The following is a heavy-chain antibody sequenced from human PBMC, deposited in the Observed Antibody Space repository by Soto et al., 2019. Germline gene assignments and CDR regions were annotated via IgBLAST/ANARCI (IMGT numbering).Heavy chain of an antibody. V-gene: IGHV3-30*18. J-gene: IGHJ4*02. Sequence: PGGSLRLSCAASGFTFSSYGMHWVRQAPGKGLEWVAVISYDGSNKYYADSVKGRFTISRDNSKNTLYLQMNSLRAEDTAVYYCAKDNGGDPVGVLYYFDYWGQGTLVTVSS. CDR3: AKDNGGDPVGVLYYFDY. D-gene: IGHD1-26*01. CDR1: GFTFSSYG. CDR2: ISYDGSNK.